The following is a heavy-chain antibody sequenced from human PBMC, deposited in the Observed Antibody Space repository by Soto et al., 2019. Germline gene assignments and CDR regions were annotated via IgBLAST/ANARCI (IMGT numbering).Heavy chain of an antibody. CDR2: INAGNGNT. Sequence: ASVKVSCKASGYTFTSYAMHWVRQAPGQRLEWMGWINAGNGNTKYSQKFQGRVTITRDTSASTAYMELSSLSSEDTALYYCARGGGDILTGYYNAPWYWGQGTLVTVSS. CDR1: GYTFTSYA. D-gene: IGHD3-9*01. CDR3: ARGGGDILTGYYNAPWY. V-gene: IGHV1-3*01. J-gene: IGHJ4*02.